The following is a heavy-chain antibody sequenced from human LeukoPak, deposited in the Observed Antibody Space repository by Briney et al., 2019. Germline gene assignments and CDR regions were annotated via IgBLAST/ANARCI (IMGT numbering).Heavy chain of an antibody. CDR1: GYTFTGYY. CDR2: INPNGGGT. J-gene: IGHJ4*02. CDR3: ARDENYYGSGSYYNWCNY. D-gene: IGHD3-10*01. Sequence: ASVKVSCKASGYTFTGYYMHWVRQAPGQGLEWMGWINPNGGGTNYAQKFQGRVTMTRDTSISTAYMELSRLRSDDTAVYYCARDENYYGSGSYYNWCNYWGQGTLVTVSS. V-gene: IGHV1-2*02.